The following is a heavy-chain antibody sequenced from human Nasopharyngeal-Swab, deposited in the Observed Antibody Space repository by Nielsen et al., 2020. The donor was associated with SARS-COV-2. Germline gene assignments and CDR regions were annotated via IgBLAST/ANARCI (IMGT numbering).Heavy chain of an antibody. D-gene: IGHD1-1*01. CDR2: IKQDGSEK. CDR3: STSPFITVMERALDH. V-gene: IGHV3-7*01. J-gene: IGHJ4*02. CDR1: GFTFSSYW. Sequence: GGSLRLSCAASGFTFSSYWMSWVRQAPGKGLEWVANIKQDGSEKYYVDSVKGRFTISRDNAKNSLYLQMNGLRAEDTAVYYCSTSPFITVMERALDHWGQGTLVTVSS.